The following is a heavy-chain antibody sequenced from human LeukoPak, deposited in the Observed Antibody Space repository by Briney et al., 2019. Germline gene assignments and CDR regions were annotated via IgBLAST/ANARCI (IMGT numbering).Heavy chain of an antibody. CDR2: ISSSGSTI. V-gene: IGHV3-48*03. CDR3: VLGGTHLNYFDY. Sequence: GGSLRLSCAASGFTFSSYEMDWVRQAPGKGVEWGSYISSSGSTIYYADSVKGRFTISRDNAKNSRYLQMNSLRAEDTAVYYCVLGGTHLNYFDYWGQGTLVTVSS. J-gene: IGHJ4*02. CDR1: GFTFSSYE. D-gene: IGHD3-16*01.